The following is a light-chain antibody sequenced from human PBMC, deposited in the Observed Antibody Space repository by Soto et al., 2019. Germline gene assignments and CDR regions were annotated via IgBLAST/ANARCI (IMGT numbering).Light chain of an antibody. CDR2: EVS. J-gene: IGLJ1*01. V-gene: IGLV2-14*01. Sequence: SVLTQPASGSGPPGHSITISCTATSSADGNSKYVSWYPQHPGKAPKLMTYEVSKRPSGVTKRFSGSKCRNTASLTISGLQAEDATDSYCFSYTNSGTHVFGTGTKDTVL. CDR3: FSYTNSGTHV. CDR1: SSADGNSKY.